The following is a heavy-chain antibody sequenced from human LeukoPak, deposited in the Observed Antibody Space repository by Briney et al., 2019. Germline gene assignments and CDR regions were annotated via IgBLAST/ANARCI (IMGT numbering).Heavy chain of an antibody. Sequence: SETLSLACAVYGGSFSGYYWSWIRQPPGKGLEWIGEINHSGSTNYNPSLKSRVIISVDTSKNQFSLKLSSVTAADTAVYYCARSVNWKDFYYYYGMDVWGQGTTVTVSS. J-gene: IGHJ6*02. CDR3: ARSVNWKDFYYYYGMDV. CDR2: INHSGST. V-gene: IGHV4-34*01. D-gene: IGHD1-1*01. CDR1: GGSFSGYY.